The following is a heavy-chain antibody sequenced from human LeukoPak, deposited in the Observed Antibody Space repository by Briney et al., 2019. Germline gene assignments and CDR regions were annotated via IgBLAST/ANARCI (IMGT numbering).Heavy chain of an antibody. CDR1: GGSFSGYY. CDR3: ARAYSSSRYFNWFDP. CDR2: INHSGST. V-gene: IGHV4-34*01. D-gene: IGHD6-13*01. J-gene: IGHJ5*02. Sequence: SETLSLTCAVYGGSFSGYYWSWIRQPPGKGLEWIGEINHSGSTNYNPSLKSRVTISVDTSKNQFSLKLSSVTAADTAVYYCARAYSSSRYFNWFDPWGQGTLVTVSS.